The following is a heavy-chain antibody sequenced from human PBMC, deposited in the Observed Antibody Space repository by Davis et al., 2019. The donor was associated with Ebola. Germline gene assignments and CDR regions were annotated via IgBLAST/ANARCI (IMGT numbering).Heavy chain of an antibody. CDR1: GYTFTSYG. J-gene: IGHJ5*02. CDR2: ISAYNVNT. D-gene: IGHD6-19*01. Sequence: AASVKVSCKASGYTFTSYGISWVRQAPGQGLEWMGWISAYNVNTNYAQKLQGRVTMTTDTSTSTVYMDLRSLRSDDTAVYYCARVPYSSGWISNWFDPWGQGTLVTVSS. CDR3: ARVPYSSGWISNWFDP. V-gene: IGHV1-18*01.